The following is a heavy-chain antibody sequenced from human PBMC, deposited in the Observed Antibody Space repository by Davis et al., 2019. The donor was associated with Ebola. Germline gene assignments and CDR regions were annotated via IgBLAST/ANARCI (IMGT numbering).Heavy chain of an antibody. CDR1: GGSFSTYY. CDR2: IHHGGRT. V-gene: IGHV4-34*01. CDR3: ARTRRGDFWSGYKPYFYGLDV. Sequence: PSETLSLTCAVYGGSFSTYYWSWIRQSPGKGLEWIGQIHHGGRTSYNPSLKSRVTISVDTSKNQFSLRLTSVTAADTAVYYCARTRRGDFWSGYKPYFYGLDVWGQGTTVTVSS. D-gene: IGHD3-3*01. J-gene: IGHJ6*02.